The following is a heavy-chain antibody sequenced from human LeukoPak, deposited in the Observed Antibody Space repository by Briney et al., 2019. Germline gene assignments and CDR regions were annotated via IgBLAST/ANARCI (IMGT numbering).Heavy chain of an antibody. J-gene: IGHJ6*02. CDR3: ARYLLASYGMDV. CDR1: GFTFRTYW. Sequence: GGSLRLSCAASGFTFRTYWMHWVRQVPGKGLVWISRINTDGSSTSHADSVKGRFTISRDNAQNTLYLQMNSLRPEDTAVYYCARYLLASYGMDVWGQWTAVTVSS. D-gene: IGHD2-15*01. CDR2: INTDGSST. V-gene: IGHV3-74*01.